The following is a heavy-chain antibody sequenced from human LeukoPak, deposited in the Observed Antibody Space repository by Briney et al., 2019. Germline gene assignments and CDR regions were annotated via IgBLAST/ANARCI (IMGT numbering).Heavy chain of an antibody. J-gene: IGHJ3*02. Sequence: SETLSLTCTVSGGSISSYYWSWIRQPDGQGLEWIGRIYTSGSTNYNPSLKSRVTMSVDTSKNQFSLKLSSVTAADTAVYYCARGGGGSYAGAAFDIWGQGTMVTVSS. V-gene: IGHV4-4*07. D-gene: IGHD1-26*01. CDR2: IYTSGST. CDR1: GGSISSYY. CDR3: ARGGGGSYAGAAFDI.